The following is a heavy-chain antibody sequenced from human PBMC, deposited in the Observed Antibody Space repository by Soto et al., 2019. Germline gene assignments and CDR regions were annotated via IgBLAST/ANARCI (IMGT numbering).Heavy chain of an antibody. Sequence: GGSLRLSCAASGFTFSSYAMSWVRQAPEKGLEWVSAISGSGGSTYYADSVKGRFTISRDNSKNTLYLQMNSLRAEDTAVYYCAKGMTDGDQYYYYMDVWGKGTTVTVSS. D-gene: IGHD4-17*01. CDR3: AKGMTDGDQYYYYMDV. CDR2: ISGSGGST. CDR1: GFTFSSYA. V-gene: IGHV3-23*01. J-gene: IGHJ6*03.